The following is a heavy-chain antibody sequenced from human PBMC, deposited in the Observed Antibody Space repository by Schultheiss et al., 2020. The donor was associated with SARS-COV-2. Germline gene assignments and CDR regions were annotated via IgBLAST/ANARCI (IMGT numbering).Heavy chain of an antibody. J-gene: IGHJ6*02. CDR3: ARGFSGSYYYGMDV. Sequence: GGSLRLSCAASGFTFSSYAMHWVRQAPGKGLEWVALISYDGSDKYYGDSVKGRFTISRDNSKNTLYLQMNSLRAEDTAVYYCARGFSGSYYYGMDVWGQGTTVTVSS. CDR1: GFTFSSYA. V-gene: IGHV3-30*04. CDR2: ISYDGSDK. D-gene: IGHD1-26*01.